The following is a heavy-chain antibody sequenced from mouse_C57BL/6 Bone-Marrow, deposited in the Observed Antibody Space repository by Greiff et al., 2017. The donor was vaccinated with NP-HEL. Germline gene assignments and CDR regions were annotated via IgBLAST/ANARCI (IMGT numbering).Heavy chain of an antibody. V-gene: IGHV1-26*01. D-gene: IGHD1-1*01. CDR1: GYTFTDYY. CDR3: TRWGYGSGWYYFDY. CDR2: INPNNGGT. Sequence: VQLQQSGPELVKPGASVKISCKASGYTFTDYYMNWVKQSHGKSLEWIGEINPNNGGTSYNQKFKGKATLTVDKSSSTAYMELRSLTSEDSAVYYCTRWGYGSGWYYFDYWGQGTTLTVSS. J-gene: IGHJ2*01.